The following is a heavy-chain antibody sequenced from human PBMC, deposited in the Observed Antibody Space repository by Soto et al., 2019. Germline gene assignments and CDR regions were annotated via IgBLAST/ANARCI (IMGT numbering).Heavy chain of an antibody. V-gene: IGHV4-4*02. CDR2: IYPSGST. Sequence: QVQLQESGPGLVKPSGTLSLTCAVSGGSISSSNWWSWVRQPPGKGLEWIGEIYPSGSTNYNPSLKIRVTISVDKSNNQFSLKLSSVTAADTAVYYCARAAAGGYSAYAVFDYWGQGTLVTVSS. D-gene: IGHD5-12*01. CDR3: ARAAAGGYSAYAVFDY. CDR1: GGSISSSNW. J-gene: IGHJ4*02.